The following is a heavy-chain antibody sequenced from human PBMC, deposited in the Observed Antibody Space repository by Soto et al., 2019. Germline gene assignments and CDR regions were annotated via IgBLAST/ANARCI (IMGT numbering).Heavy chain of an antibody. CDR2: ISYDGSNK. D-gene: IGHD3-22*01. V-gene: IGHV3-30*18. CDR3: AKDPLYDSIGYYEYFQH. J-gene: IGHJ1*01. Sequence: QVQLVESGGGVVQPGRSLRLSCAASGFTFSRFGMHWVCQAPGKGLEWVAVISYDGSNKYYADSVKGRFTISRDNSKSTLYLQMSSLRAEDTAVYYCAKDPLYDSIGYYEYFQHWGQGTLVNVSS. CDR1: GFTFSRFG.